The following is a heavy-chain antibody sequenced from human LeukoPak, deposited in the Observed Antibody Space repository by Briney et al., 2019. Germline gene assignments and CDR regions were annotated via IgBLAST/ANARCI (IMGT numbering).Heavy chain of an antibody. V-gene: IGHV1-2*06. Sequence: ASVKVSCKASGYTFTGYYMHWVRQAPGQGLEWMGRINPNSGGTNYAQKFQGRVTMTRDTSISTAYMELSRLRSNDTAVYYCARPAREGRYYMDVWGKGTTVTVSS. CDR1: GYTFTGYY. D-gene: IGHD1-26*01. J-gene: IGHJ6*03. CDR2: INPNSGGT. CDR3: ARPAREGRYYMDV.